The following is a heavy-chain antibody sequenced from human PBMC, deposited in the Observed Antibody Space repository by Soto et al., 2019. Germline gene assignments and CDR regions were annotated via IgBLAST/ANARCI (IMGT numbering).Heavy chain of an antibody. CDR3: ARLLRRLPSHWIDY. D-gene: IGHD4-17*01. CDR2: IYYSGST. CDR1: GGSISSSSYY. V-gene: IGHV4-39*01. J-gene: IGHJ4*02. Sequence: PSETLSLTCTVSGGSISSSSYYWGWIRQPPGKGLEWIGSIYYSGSTYYNPSLKSRVTISVDTSKNQFSLKLSSVTAADTAVYYCARLLRRLPSHWIDYWGQGTLVTVSS.